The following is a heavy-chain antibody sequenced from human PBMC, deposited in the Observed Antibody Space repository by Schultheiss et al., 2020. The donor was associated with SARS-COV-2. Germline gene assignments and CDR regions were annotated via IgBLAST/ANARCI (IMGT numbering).Heavy chain of an antibody. CDR2: THYSGST. CDR1: SASVTSYY. V-gene: IGHV4-59*02. J-gene: IGHJ4*02. Sequence: SETLSLTCSVSSASVTSYYWTWIRQSPGMGLEWIGYTHYSGSTIYSPSLKSRVTISIDTSNNQFSLRLKSVTAADTAVYYCARDRGYGDYSVYFDYWGQGTLVTVSS. D-gene: IGHD4-17*01. CDR3: ARDRGYGDYSVYFDY.